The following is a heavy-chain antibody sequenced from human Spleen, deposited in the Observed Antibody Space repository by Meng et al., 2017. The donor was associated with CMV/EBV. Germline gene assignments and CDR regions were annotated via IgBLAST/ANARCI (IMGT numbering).Heavy chain of an antibody. D-gene: IGHD6-13*01. Sequence: CAASGFTFSSYAMHWVRQAPGKGLEWVAVISYDGSNKYYADSVKGRFTISRDNSKNTLYLQMNSLRAEDTAVYYCASGGPIAAAPLDYWGQGTLVTVSS. CDR2: ISYDGSNK. J-gene: IGHJ4*02. CDR3: ASGGPIAAAPLDY. CDR1: GFTFSSYA. V-gene: IGHV3-30*04.